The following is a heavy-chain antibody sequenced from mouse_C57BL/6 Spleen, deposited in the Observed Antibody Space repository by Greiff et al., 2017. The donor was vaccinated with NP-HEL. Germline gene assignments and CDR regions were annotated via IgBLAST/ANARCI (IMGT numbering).Heavy chain of an antibody. Sequence: QVHVKQPGAELVRPGTSVKLSCKASGYTFTSYWMHWVKQRPGQGLEWIGVIDPSDSYTNYNQKFKGKATLTVDTSSSTAYMQLSSLTSEDSAVYYCARGDGYYAMDYWGQGTSVTVSS. CDR2: IDPSDSYT. CDR3: ARGDGYYAMDY. D-gene: IGHD2-3*01. V-gene: IGHV1-59*01. CDR1: GYTFTSYW. J-gene: IGHJ4*01.